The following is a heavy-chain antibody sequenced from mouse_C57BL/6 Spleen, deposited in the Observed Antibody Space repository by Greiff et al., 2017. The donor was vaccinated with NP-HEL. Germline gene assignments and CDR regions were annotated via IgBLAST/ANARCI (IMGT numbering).Heavy chain of an antibody. Sequence: EVQRVESGGGLVQPGGSLSLSCAASGFTFTDYYMSWVRQPPGKALEWLGFIRNKANGYTTEYSASVKGRFTISRDNSQSILYLQMNALRAEDSATYYCASYSSGYVLDYWGQGTTLTVSS. D-gene: IGHD3-2*02. V-gene: IGHV7-3*01. CDR3: ASYSSGYVLDY. J-gene: IGHJ2*01. CDR2: IRNKANGYTT. CDR1: GFTFTDYY.